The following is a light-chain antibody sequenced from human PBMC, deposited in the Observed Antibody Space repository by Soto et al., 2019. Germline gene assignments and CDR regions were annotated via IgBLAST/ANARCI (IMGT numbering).Light chain of an antibody. J-gene: IGLJ2*01. V-gene: IGLV4-60*02. Sequence: QSVLTQSSSASASLGSSVKLTCTLSSGHSTYIIAWHQQQPWKAPRYLMKLEGSGSYSKGSGIPDRFSGSSSGADRYLTISNLQFEDEADYYCETWDTNVVVFGGGTKLTVL. CDR3: ETWDTNVVV. CDR2: LEGSGSY. CDR1: SGHSTYI.